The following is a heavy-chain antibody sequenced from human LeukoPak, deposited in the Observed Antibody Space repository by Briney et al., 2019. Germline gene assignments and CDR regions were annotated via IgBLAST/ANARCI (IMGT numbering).Heavy chain of an antibody. Sequence: PSETLSLTCTVSGGSISSSSYYWGWIRQPPGKGLEWIGSIYYSGSTYYNPSLKSRVTISVDTSKNQFSLKLSSVTAADTAVYYCARAVGAQVPWFDPWGQGTLVTVSS. D-gene: IGHD1-26*01. CDR1: GGSISSSSYY. V-gene: IGHV4-39*07. CDR2: IYYSGST. J-gene: IGHJ5*02. CDR3: ARAVGAQVPWFDP.